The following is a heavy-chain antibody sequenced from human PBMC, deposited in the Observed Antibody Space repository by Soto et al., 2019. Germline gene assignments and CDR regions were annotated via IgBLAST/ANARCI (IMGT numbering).Heavy chain of an antibody. CDR3: ARAYYDILTGKLSYYYGMDI. Sequence: GESLKISCKGSGYSFTSYWIGWVRQMPGKGLEWMGIIYPGDSDTRYSPSFQGQVTISADKSISTAYLQWSSLKASDTAMYYCARAYYDILTGKLSYYYGMDIWGQGTTVTVSS. V-gene: IGHV5-51*01. J-gene: IGHJ6*02. CDR1: GYSFTSYW. D-gene: IGHD3-9*01. CDR2: IYPGDSDT.